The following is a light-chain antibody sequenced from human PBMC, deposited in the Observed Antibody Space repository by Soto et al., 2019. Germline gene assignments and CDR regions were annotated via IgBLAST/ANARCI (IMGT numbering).Light chain of an antibody. CDR1: SSDVGAYIF. V-gene: IGLV2-8*01. Sequence: SALTQPASACGSPGQSVTISCTGTSSDVGAYIFVSWYQQHPGKAPKLMVYDVNRRPPGVPDRFFGSKSGNTASVTVSGLQAEDEPDYYCVSFAGGTYVFGTGTKVTVL. J-gene: IGLJ1*01. CDR3: VSFAGGTYV. CDR2: DVN.